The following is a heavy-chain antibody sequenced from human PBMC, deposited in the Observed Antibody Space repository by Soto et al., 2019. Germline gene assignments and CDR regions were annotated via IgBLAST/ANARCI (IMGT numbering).Heavy chain of an antibody. D-gene: IGHD2-2*01. CDR3: AREEGLLEGSRAFDI. CDR2: IYYSGST. CDR1: GGSISSGGYY. Sequence: SETLSLTCTVSGGSISSGGYYWSWIRQHPGKGLEWIGYIYYSGSTYYNPSLKSRVTISVDTSKNQFSLKLSSVTAADTAVYYCAREEGLLEGSRAFDIWGQGTMVTVSS. J-gene: IGHJ3*02. V-gene: IGHV4-31*03.